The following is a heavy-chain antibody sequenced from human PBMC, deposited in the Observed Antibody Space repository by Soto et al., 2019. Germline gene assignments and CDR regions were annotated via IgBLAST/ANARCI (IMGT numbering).Heavy chain of an antibody. CDR1: GYTFTSYA. CDR2: IIGGTGDT. CDR3: ASYLGYTYYFDY. D-gene: IGHD3-16*01. V-gene: IGHV1-3*01. J-gene: IGHJ4*02. Sequence: ASGKVSCKASGYTFTSYAIHWLRQAPGQRLEWMGRIIGGTGDTKYSQSFQGRVTFTRDTSASTGYMELSSLRSEDTAVYCCASYLGYTYYFDYWGRGTLVTVSP.